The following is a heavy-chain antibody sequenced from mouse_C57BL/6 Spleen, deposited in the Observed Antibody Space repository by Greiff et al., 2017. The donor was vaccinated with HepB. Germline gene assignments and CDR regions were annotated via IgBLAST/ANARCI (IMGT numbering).Heavy chain of an antibody. CDR3: ARGVYYGSSYDY. CDR1: GYTFTDYN. Sequence: EVQLQQSGPELVKPGASVKMSCKASGYTFTDYNMHWVKQSHGKSLEWIGYINPNNGGTSYNQKFKGKATLTVNKSSSTAYMELRSLTSEDSAVYYCARGVYYGSSYDYWGQGTTLTVSS. D-gene: IGHD1-1*01. CDR2: INPNNGGT. V-gene: IGHV1-22*01. J-gene: IGHJ2*01.